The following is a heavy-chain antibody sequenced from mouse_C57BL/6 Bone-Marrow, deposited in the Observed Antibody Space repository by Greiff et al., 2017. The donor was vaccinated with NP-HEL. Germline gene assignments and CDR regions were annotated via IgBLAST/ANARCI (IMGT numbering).Heavy chain of an antibody. J-gene: IGHJ1*03. CDR1: GFNIKNTY. Sequence: EVMLVESVAELVRPGASVKLSCTASGFNIKNTYMHWVKQRPEQGLEWIGRIDPANGNTKYAPKFQGKATITADTSSNTAYLQLSSLTSEDTAIYYCALDYYGSSHWYFDVWGTGTTVTVSS. D-gene: IGHD1-1*01. CDR3: ALDYYGSSHWYFDV. CDR2: IDPANGNT. V-gene: IGHV14-3*01.